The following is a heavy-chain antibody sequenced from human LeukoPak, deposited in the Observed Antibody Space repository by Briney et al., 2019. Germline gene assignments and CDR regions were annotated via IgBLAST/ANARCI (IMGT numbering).Heavy chain of an antibody. D-gene: IGHD6-6*01. J-gene: IGHJ6*02. Sequence: ASVKVSCKASGYTFTGYYMHWVRQAPGQGLEWMGWINPNSGNTGYAQKFQGRVTITADESTSTAYMELSSLRSEDTAVYYCATEYSSSSTIGYYYGMDVWGQGTTVTVSS. CDR1: GYTFTGYY. V-gene: IGHV1-8*03. CDR3: ATEYSSSSTIGYYYGMDV. CDR2: INPNSGNT.